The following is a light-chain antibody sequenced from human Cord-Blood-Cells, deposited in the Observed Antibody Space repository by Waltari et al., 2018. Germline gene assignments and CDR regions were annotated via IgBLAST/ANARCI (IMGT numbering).Light chain of an antibody. V-gene: IGKV3-15*01. CDR3: QQYNNWPIT. Sequence: ELVMTQSPATPSVSPGERATPSCRASQSVSSNLAWYQQNPGQAPRLLIYGASTRATGIPARFSGSGSGTEFTLTISSLQSEDFAVYYCQQYNNWPITFGQGTRLEIK. J-gene: IGKJ5*01. CDR1: QSVSSN. CDR2: GAS.